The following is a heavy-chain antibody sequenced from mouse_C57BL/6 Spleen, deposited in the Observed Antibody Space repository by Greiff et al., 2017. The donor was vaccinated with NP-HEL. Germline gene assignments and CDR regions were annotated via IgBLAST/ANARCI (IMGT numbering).Heavy chain of an antibody. CDR1: GYAFTNYL. J-gene: IGHJ4*01. D-gene: IGHD1-1*01. Sequence: VKLMESGAELVRPGTSVKVSCKASGYAFTNYLIEWVKQRPGQGLEWIGVINPGSGGTNYNEKFKGKATLTADKSSSTAYMRLSSLTSEDSAVYFCARATTTVVAYYYAMDYWGQGTSVTVSS. V-gene: IGHV1-54*01. CDR3: ARATTTVVAYYYAMDY. CDR2: INPGSGGT.